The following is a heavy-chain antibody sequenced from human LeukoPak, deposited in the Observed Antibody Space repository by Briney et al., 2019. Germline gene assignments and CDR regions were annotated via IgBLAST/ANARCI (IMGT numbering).Heavy chain of an antibody. CDR1: GFTFSSYA. Sequence: PGGSLRLSCAASGFTFSSYAMHWVRQAPGKGLEWVAVISYDGSNKYYADSVKGRFTISRDNSKNTLYLQMNSLRAEDTAVYYCAREYCGGDCYQNIIFVYWGQGTLVTVSS. J-gene: IGHJ4*02. CDR3: AREYCGGDCYQNIIFVY. CDR2: ISYDGSNK. V-gene: IGHV3-30-3*01. D-gene: IGHD2-21*02.